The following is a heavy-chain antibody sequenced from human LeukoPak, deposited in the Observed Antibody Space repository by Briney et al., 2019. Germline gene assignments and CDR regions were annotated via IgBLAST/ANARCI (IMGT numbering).Heavy chain of an antibody. V-gene: IGHV3-30*18. CDR1: GFTFSSYG. CDR2: ISYDGSNK. J-gene: IGHJ4*02. D-gene: IGHD4-11*01. CDR3: AKDSSNYGLDY. Sequence: PRRSLRLSCAASGFTFSSYGMHWVRQAPGKGLEWVAVISYDGSNKYYADSVKGRFTISRDNSKNTLYLQMNSLRAEDTAVYYCAKDSSNYGLDYWGQGTLVTVSS.